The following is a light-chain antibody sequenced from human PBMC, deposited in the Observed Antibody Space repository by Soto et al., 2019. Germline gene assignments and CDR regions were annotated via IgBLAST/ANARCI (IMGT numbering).Light chain of an antibody. J-gene: IGKJ1*01. CDR1: QSINRW. CDR3: HQYDGYSWT. V-gene: IGKV1-5*01. Sequence: DIQMTQSPSTLSASVGDRVTITCRASQSINRWLAWYQQKPGKAPKLLIYDASTLESGVPSRFSGSGSGTEFTLTTRSLPSDDLATYYCHQYDGYSWTFGQGTKVDIK. CDR2: DAS.